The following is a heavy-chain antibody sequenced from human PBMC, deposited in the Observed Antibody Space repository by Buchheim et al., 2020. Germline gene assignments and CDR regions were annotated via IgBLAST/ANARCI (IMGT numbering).Heavy chain of an antibody. CDR2: IKQDGSEK. Sequence: EVQLVESGGGLVQPGGSLRLSCAASGFTFSSYWMSWVRQAPGKGLEWVANIKQDGSEKYYVDSVKGRFTISRDNAKNSLYLQMNSLRAEDTAVHYCARDPEDYYYYYGMNVWGQGTT. CDR3: ARDPEDYYYYYGMNV. V-gene: IGHV3-7*01. CDR1: GFTFSSYW. J-gene: IGHJ6*02.